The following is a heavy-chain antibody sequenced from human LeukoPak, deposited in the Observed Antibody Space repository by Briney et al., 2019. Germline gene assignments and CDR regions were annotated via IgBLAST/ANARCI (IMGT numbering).Heavy chain of an antibody. D-gene: IGHD2-2*01. Sequence: AASVKVSCKASGGTFSSYAISWVRQAPGQGLEWMGGIIPIFGTANYAQKFQGRVTMTTDTSTSTAYMELRSLRSDDTAVYYCARGPYQLLPGSAFDIWGQGTMVTVSS. CDR3: ARGPYQLLPGSAFDI. J-gene: IGHJ3*02. V-gene: IGHV1-69*05. CDR1: GGTFSSYA. CDR2: IIPIFGTA.